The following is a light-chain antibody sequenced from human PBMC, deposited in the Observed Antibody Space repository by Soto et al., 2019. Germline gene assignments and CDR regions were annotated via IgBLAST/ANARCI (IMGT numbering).Light chain of an antibody. J-gene: IGKJ1*01. Sequence: EIVLTQSPATLSLSPGERATLSCRASQSVSSYLAWYQQKPGQAPRLLIYDASNRATGIPARFSGSGSGTDFTLTISRVEPEDFAVYYCQQRSNWLWTFGQGTKVEIK. V-gene: IGKV3-11*01. CDR3: QQRSNWLWT. CDR2: DAS. CDR1: QSVSSY.